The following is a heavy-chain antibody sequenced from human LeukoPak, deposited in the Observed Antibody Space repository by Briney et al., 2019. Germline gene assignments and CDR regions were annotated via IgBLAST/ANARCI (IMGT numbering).Heavy chain of an antibody. CDR3: ARVAPAIDY. D-gene: IGHD6-25*01. J-gene: IGHJ4*02. CDR1: GFTFSDYY. CDR2: ISSSSSYI. V-gene: IGHV3-11*06. Sequence: GGSLRHSCAASGFTFSDYYMFWIRQAPGKGLEWVSSISSSSSYIYYADSVKGRFTISRDNAKNSLYLQMNSLRAEDTAVYYCARVAPAIDYWGQGTLVTVSS.